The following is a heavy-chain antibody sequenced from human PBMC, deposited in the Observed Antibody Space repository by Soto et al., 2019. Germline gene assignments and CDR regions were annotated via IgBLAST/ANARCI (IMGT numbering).Heavy chain of an antibody. CDR1: GFTFSSYW. V-gene: IGHV3-7*05. D-gene: IGHD5-12*01. Sequence: EVQLVESGGGLVQPGGSLRLSCAASGFTFSSYWMSWVRQAPGKXXXXXXXXKQDGSEKYYVDSVKGRFTISRDNAKNSLYLQMNSLRAEDTAVYYCARANGYAWNYYYYGMDVWGQGTTVTVSS. J-gene: IGHJ6*02. CDR3: ARANGYAWNYYYYGMDV. CDR2: XKQDGSEK.